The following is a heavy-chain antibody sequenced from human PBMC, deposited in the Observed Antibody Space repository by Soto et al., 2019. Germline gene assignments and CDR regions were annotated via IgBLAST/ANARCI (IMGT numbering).Heavy chain of an antibody. V-gene: IGHV3-30*18. D-gene: IGHD6-19*01. CDR2: ISYDGSNK. Sequence: PGGSLRLSCAASGFTFSSSAMIWVRQAPGKGLEWVAVISYDGSNKYYADSVKGRFTISRDNSKNTLYLQMNSLRAEDTAVYYCAKDASGWYQDYFDYWGQGTLVTVSS. CDR1: GFTFSSSA. J-gene: IGHJ4*02. CDR3: AKDASGWYQDYFDY.